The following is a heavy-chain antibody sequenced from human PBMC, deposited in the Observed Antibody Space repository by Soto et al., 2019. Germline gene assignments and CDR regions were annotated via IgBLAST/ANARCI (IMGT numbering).Heavy chain of an antibody. CDR2: IYYRGST. CDR1: GGSSSSYY. Sequence: QVQLQESGPGLVKPSETLYLTCTVSGGSSSSYYWSWIRQPPGKGLEWIGYIYYRGSTNYNPSLKSRVTISVETSKQPFSLKLSSVTAADTAVYYFAGDSSGTVGYWGPGTLVTVSS. D-gene: IGHD6-19*01. J-gene: IGHJ4*02. V-gene: IGHV4-59*12. CDR3: AGDSSGTVGY.